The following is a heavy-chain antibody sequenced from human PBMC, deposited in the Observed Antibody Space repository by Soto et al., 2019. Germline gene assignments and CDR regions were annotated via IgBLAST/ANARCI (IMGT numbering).Heavy chain of an antibody. V-gene: IGHV2-5*02. Sequence: QITLKESGPALVKPTQTLTLTCTFSGFSLDTYGMGLGWIRQSPGKGLEWVALIYWDDNKRYSPCLKSRLTITNDTSNNRVVLTMTKVDPEDTGTYFCAHSYSTSCYKWAFDLWGKGTMVTVST. J-gene: IGHJ3*01. CDR3: AHSYSTSCYKWAFDL. CDR2: IYWDDNK. CDR1: GFSLDTYGMG. D-gene: IGHD2-2*01.